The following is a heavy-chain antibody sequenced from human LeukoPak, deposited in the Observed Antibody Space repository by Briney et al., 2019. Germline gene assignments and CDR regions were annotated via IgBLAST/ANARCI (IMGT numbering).Heavy chain of an antibody. CDR1: GGSISSGSYY. J-gene: IGHJ5*02. D-gene: IGHD1-14*01. CDR2: IYTSGST. CDR3: AREDFRYSDP. Sequence: PSETLSLTCTVSGGSISSGSYYWSWIRQPAGKGLEWIGRIYTSGSTNYNPSLKSRVHISVDTSKNQFALKLSSVTAAYTAVYYCAREDFRYSDPWGQGTLVTVSS. V-gene: IGHV4-61*02.